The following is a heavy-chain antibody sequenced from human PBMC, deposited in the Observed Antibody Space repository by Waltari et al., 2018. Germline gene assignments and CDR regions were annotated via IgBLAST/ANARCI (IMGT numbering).Heavy chain of an antibody. CDR2: IYSGGDT. Sequence: VHVEESGGGLMQSGGSVGLSCAASGFTGGSFYLAWVRQVPGKGLEWVSLIYSGGDTYYADSVKGRFTISRDNSKNMVFLQMNSLRADDTAVYYCARETGVAVAGYGLDIWGQGTTVTVSS. J-gene: IGHJ6*02. V-gene: IGHV3-53*01. CDR1: GFTGGSFY. CDR3: ARETGVAVAGYGLDI. D-gene: IGHD2-15*01.